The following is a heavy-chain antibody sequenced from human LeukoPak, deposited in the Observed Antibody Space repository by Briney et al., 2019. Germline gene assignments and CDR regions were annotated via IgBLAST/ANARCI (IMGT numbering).Heavy chain of an antibody. CDR1: GFAFSDFH. J-gene: IGHJ4*02. V-gene: IGHV3-11*01. Sequence: GGSLRLSCAASGFAFSDFHMFWIRQAPGKGLEWISYISNSGSTLYYADSVKGRFTISRDNDKNLLYLQMNSLRADDTAVYYCARDALGSYDYWGQGTLVTVSS. CDR2: ISNSGSTL. CDR3: ARDALGSYDY. D-gene: IGHD3-10*01.